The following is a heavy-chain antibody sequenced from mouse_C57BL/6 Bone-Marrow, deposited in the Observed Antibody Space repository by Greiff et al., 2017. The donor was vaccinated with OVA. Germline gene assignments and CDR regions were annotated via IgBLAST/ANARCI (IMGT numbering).Heavy chain of an antibody. CDR1: GYSITSGYY. CDR2: ISYDGSN. Sequence: VQLKESGPGLVKPSQSLSLTCSVTGYSITSGYYWNWIRQFPGNKLEWMGYISYDGSNNYNPSLKNRISITRDTSKNQFFLKLNSVTTEDTATYYCARKGIYYDYDGFAYWGQGTLVTVSA. V-gene: IGHV3-6*01. J-gene: IGHJ3*01. CDR3: ARKGIYYDYDGFAY. D-gene: IGHD2-4*01.